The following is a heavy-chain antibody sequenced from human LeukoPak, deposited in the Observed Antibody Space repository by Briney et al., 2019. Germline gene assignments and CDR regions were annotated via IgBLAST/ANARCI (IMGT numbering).Heavy chain of an antibody. CDR2: INHSGST. Sequence: PSETLSLTCAVYGGSFSGYYWSWIRQPPGKGLEWIGEINHSGSTNYNPSLKSRVTISVDTSKNQFSLKLSSVTAADTAVYYCARRGYSYGRRRDYYYYYMDVWGKGTTVTISS. J-gene: IGHJ6*03. V-gene: IGHV4-34*01. CDR1: GGSFSGYY. D-gene: IGHD5-18*01. CDR3: ARRGYSYGRRRDYYYYYMDV.